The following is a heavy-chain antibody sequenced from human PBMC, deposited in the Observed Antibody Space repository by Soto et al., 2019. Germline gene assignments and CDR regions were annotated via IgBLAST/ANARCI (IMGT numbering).Heavy chain of an antibody. CDR2: IKEAGSEK. J-gene: IGHJ4*02. CDR3: ARDYNREFDY. CDR1: GITFSDYW. V-gene: IGHV3-7*05. Sequence: EVQLVESGGGLVQPGGSLRLSCAASGITFSDYWMSWVRQAPGKGLEWVANIKEAGSEKYYVDSVKGRFTISRDNAKNSLYMQMNSLRADDTAVYYCARDYNREFDYWGQGTPVTVPS. D-gene: IGHD3-10*01.